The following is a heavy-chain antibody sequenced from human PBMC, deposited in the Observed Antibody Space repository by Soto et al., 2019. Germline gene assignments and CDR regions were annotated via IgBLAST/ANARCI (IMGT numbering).Heavy chain of an antibody. D-gene: IGHD1-26*01. CDR2: IYYSGST. CDR1: GGSISSYY. J-gene: IGHJ4*02. V-gene: IGHV4-59*01. CDR3: ARRYGGNFDY. Sequence: SETLSLTCAVYGGSISSYYWSWIRQPPGKGLEWIGYIYYSGSTNYNPSLKSRVTISVDTSKNQFSLKLSSVTAADTAVYYCARRYGGNFDYWGQGTLVTVSS.